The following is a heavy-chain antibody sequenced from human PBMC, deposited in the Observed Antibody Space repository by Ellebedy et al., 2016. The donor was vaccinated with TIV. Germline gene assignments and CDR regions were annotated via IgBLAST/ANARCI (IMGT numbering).Heavy chain of an antibody. Sequence: GGSLRLSXTASGFTFSSHAMSWVRQAPGKGLEWVSAITLRGDTHYAESVRGRFTVSRDNSKNSLFLQMNSLRADDAAVYYCAKTSPYGTGWYEANDYWGQGTLVTVCS. D-gene: IGHD6-13*01. V-gene: IGHV3-23*01. CDR3: AKTSPYGTGWYEANDY. J-gene: IGHJ4*02. CDR1: GFTFSSHA. CDR2: ITLRGDT.